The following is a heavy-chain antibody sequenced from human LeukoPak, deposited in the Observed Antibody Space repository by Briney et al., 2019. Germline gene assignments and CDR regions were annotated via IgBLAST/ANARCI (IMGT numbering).Heavy chain of an antibody. Sequence: SETLSLTCTVSGGSISSSSYYWGWIRQPPGKGLEWIGSIYYSGSTYYNPSLKSRVTISVDTSKNQFSLKLSSVTAADTAVYYCARGRSGAGGRAFDIWGQGTMVTVSS. J-gene: IGHJ3*02. D-gene: IGHD2-15*01. CDR3: ARGRSGAGGRAFDI. CDR2: IYYSGST. V-gene: IGHV4-39*07. CDR1: GGSISSSSYY.